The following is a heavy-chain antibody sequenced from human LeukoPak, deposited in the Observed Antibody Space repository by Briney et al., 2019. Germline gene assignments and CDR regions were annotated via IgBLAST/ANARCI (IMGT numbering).Heavy chain of an antibody. D-gene: IGHD1-26*01. V-gene: IGHV3-21*01. CDR1: GFTFGDYT. J-gene: IGHJ4*02. CDR2: ISSSSSYI. CDR3: ARDEWELPNDY. Sequence: GRSLRLSCTASGFTFGDYTLSWFRQAPGKGLEWVSSISSSSSYIYYADSVKGRFTISRDNAKNSLYLQMNSLRAEDTAVYYCARDEWELPNDYWGQGTLVTVSS.